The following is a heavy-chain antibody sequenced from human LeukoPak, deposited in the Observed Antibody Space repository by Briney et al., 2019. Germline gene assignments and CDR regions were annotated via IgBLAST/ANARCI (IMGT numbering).Heavy chain of an antibody. J-gene: IGHJ6*03. CDR1: GFTFYDYT. D-gene: IGHD1-26*01. V-gene: IGHV3-43*01. CDR2: ISWDGGST. CDR3: AKDGEVGATGFYYYYMDV. Sequence: GGSLRLSCAASGFTFYDYTMHWVRQAPGKGLEWVSLISWDGGSTYYADSVKGRFTISRDNSKNSLYLQMNSLRTEDTALYYCAKDGEVGATGFYYYYMDVWGKGTTVTVSS.